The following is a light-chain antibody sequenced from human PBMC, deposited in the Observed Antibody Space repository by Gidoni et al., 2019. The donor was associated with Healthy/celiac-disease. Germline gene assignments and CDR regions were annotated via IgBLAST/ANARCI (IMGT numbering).Light chain of an antibody. CDR3: MIWHSSAVV. CDR2: YKSDSDK. V-gene: IGLV5-45*03. J-gene: IGLJ2*01. CDR1: SGINVGTYR. Sequence: QAALTQPSSLSASPGASANPTCTLRSGINVGTYRIYWYQQKPGSPPQYLLRYKSDSDKQQGSGVPSRFSGSKDASANAGILLISGLQSEDEADYYCMIWHSSAVVFGGGTKLTVL.